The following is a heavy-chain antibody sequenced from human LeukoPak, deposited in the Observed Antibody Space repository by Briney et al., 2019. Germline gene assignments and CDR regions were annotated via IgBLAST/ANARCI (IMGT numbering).Heavy chain of an antibody. CDR3: ASNYDTYYYYMDV. CDR1: GGSISSSSYY. CDR2: IYYSGST. V-gene: IGHV4-39*01. D-gene: IGHD3-9*01. Sequence: SETLSLTCTVSGGSISSSSYYWGWIRQPPGKGLEWIGSIYYSGSTYYNPSLKSRVTISVDTSKNQFSLKLSSVTAADTAVYYCASNYDTYYYYMDVWGKGTTVTIS. J-gene: IGHJ6*03.